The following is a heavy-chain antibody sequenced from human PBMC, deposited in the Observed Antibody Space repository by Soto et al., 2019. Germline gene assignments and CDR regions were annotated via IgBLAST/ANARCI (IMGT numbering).Heavy chain of an antibody. CDR2: ISSSSSYI. Sequence: GGSLRLSCAASGFTFSSYSMNWVRQAPGKGLEWVSSISSSSSYIYYADSVKGRFTISRDNAKNSLYLQMNSLRAEDTAVYYCARDGVFKPPIVFGENHDAFDIWGQGTMVTVSS. D-gene: IGHD3-10*02. CDR3: ARDGVFKPPIVFGENHDAFDI. CDR1: GFTFSSYS. J-gene: IGHJ3*02. V-gene: IGHV3-21*01.